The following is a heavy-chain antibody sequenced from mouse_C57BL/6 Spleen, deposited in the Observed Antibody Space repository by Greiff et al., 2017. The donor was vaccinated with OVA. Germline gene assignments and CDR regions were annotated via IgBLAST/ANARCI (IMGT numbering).Heavy chain of an antibody. D-gene: IGHD1-1*01. Sequence: VQLKESGEGLVKPGGSLKLSCAASGFTFSSYAMSWVRQTPEKRLEWVAYISSGGDYIYYADTVKGRFTISRDNARNTLYLQMSSLKSEDTAMYYCTRDWNYYGSSYWYFDVWGTGTTVTVSS. J-gene: IGHJ1*03. CDR2: ISSGGDYI. V-gene: IGHV5-9-1*02. CDR1: GFTFSSYA. CDR3: TRDWNYYGSSYWYFDV.